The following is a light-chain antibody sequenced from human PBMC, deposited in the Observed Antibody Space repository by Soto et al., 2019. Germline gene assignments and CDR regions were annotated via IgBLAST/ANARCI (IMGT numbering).Light chain of an antibody. Sequence: QSALTQPASVSGSPGQSIAISCSGTSSDIGGYDYVSWYQQHPGKAPKLIIFDVINRPSGVSNRFSGSKSGNTASLTISGVQAEDEADYYCSSYTSSRDVVFGGGTKLTVL. CDR1: SSDIGGYDY. CDR3: SSYTSSRDVV. CDR2: DVI. J-gene: IGLJ3*02. V-gene: IGLV2-14*03.